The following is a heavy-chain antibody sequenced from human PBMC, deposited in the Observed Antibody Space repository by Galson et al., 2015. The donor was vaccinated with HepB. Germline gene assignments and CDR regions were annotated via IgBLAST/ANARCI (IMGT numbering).Heavy chain of an antibody. D-gene: IGHD1-7*01. CDR3: ARRPITGTRFDP. CDR2: MYYSGNT. Sequence: SETLSLTCTVSGASISTSAYYWGWIRQPPGKGLEWIGSMYYSGNTYYNPSLKSRVTISVDTSKNQFSLKLNSVTAPDTAVYYCARRPITGTRFDPWGQGILVTVSS. J-gene: IGHJ5*02. V-gene: IGHV4-39*07. CDR1: GASISTSAYY.